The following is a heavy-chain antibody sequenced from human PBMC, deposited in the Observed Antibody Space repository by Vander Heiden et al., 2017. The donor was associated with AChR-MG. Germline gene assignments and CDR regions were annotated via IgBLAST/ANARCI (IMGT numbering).Heavy chain of an antibody. D-gene: IGHD6-19*01. V-gene: IGHV3-9*01. Sequence: EVQLVESGGGLVQPGRSLRLSCAASGFTFDDYAMHWVRQAPGKGLEWVSGISWNSGSIGYADSVKGRFTISRDNAKNSLYLQMNSLRAEDTALYYCAKDYSSGWLGLRVQFDYWGQGTLVTVSS. CDR3: AKDYSSGWLGLRVQFDY. J-gene: IGHJ4*02. CDR2: ISWNSGSI. CDR1: GFTFDDYA.